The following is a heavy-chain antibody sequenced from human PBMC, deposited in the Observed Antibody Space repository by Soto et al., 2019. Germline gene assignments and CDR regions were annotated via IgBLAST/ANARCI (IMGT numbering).Heavy chain of an antibody. CDR2: IYYTGST. CDR1: GDSIGSSAYY. Sequence: PSETLSLTCTVSGDSIGSSAYYWGWIRQPPGKGLEWIGSIYYTGSTYYSPSLKSRVTISLDTPKNQFSLMLSAMTAADTALYYCARTTYRAARPPDSWGQGTLVTVSS. V-gene: IGHV4-39*01. D-gene: IGHD6-6*01. CDR3: ARTTYRAARPPDS. J-gene: IGHJ4*02.